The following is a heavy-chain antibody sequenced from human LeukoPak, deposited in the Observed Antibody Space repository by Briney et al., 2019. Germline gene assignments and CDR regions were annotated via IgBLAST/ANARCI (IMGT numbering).Heavy chain of an antibody. CDR2: IWYDGSNK. CDR1: GFTFTNYG. Sequence: GGSLRLSCAASGFTFTNYGMHWVRQAPGKGLEWVAVIWYDGSNKYYADSVKGRFTTSRDNSKNTLYLQMNSLRAEDTAVYYCATDSSLSPDSWGQGTLVTVSS. CDR3: ATDSSLSPDS. V-gene: IGHV3-33*01. J-gene: IGHJ5*01. D-gene: IGHD2-2*01.